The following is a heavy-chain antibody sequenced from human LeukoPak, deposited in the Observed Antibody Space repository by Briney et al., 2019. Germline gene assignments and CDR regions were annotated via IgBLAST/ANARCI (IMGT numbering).Heavy chain of an antibody. V-gene: IGHV1-2*06. D-gene: IGHD6-13*01. CDR2: INPNTGGT. Sequence: ASVKVSCKASGYTFTGYYIHWVRQAPGQGLEWMGRINPNTGGTNYAQKFQGRVTMTRDTSISTAYMELSRLRSDDTAVYYCAREVAAAGSAIDYWGQGTLVTVSS. CDR3: AREVAAAGSAIDY. J-gene: IGHJ4*02. CDR1: GYTFTGYY.